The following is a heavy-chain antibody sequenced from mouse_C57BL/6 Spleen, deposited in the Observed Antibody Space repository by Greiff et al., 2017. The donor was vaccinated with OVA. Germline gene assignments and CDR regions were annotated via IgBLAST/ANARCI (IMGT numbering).Heavy chain of an antibody. D-gene: IGHD2-3*01. Sequence: VQLQQSGAELVKPGASVKISCKASGYAFSSYWMNWVKQRPGKGLEWIGQIYPGDGDTNYNGKFKGKATLTAEKSSSTAYMQLSSLTSEDSAVYFCARGYDGYSFAYWGQGTLVTVSA. V-gene: IGHV1-80*01. CDR1: GYAFSSYW. CDR2: IYPGDGDT. J-gene: IGHJ3*01. CDR3: ARGYDGYSFAY.